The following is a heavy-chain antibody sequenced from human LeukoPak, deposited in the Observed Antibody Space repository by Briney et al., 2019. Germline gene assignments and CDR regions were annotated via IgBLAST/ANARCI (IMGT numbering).Heavy chain of an antibody. D-gene: IGHD3-3*01. J-gene: IGHJ4*02. Sequence: SETLSLTCTVSGGSISSSSYYWGWIRQPPGKGLEWIGSIYYSGSTYYNPSLKSRVTISVDTSKNQFSLKLSSVTAADTAVYYCARVGRVLRFLEWLPYFDYWGQGTLVTVSS. CDR3: ARVGRVLRFLEWLPYFDY. V-gene: IGHV4-39*07. CDR1: GGSISSSSYY. CDR2: IYYSGST.